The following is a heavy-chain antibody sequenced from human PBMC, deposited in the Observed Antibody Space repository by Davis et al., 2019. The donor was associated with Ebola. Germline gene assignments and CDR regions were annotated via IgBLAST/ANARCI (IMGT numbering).Heavy chain of an antibody. V-gene: IGHV3-21*01. CDR3: ARRGPFMITFGGTTDYFDY. J-gene: IGHJ4*02. D-gene: IGHD3-16*01. CDR1: GFTFSSYG. CDR2: ISSSSSYI. Sequence: GGSLRLSCAASGFTFSSYGMHWVRQAPGKGLEWVSSISSSSSYIYYADSVKGRFTISRDNAKNSLYLQMNSLRAEDTAVYYCARRGPFMITFGGTTDYFDYWGQGTLVTVSS.